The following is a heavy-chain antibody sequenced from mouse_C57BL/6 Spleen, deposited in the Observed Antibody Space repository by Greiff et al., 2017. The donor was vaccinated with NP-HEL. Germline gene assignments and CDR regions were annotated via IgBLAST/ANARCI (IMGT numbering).Heavy chain of an antibody. CDR2: INPSNGGT. CDR3: ARLLIRSGFAY. CDR1: GYTFTSYW. Sequence: VQLQQPGTELVKPGASVKLSCKASGYTFTSYWMHWVKQRPGQGLEWIGNINPSNGGTNYYEKFTSKATLTVDKSSSTAYMQLSSLTSEASAVYYCARLLIRSGFAYWGQGTLVTVSA. D-gene: IGHD1-1*01. J-gene: IGHJ3*01. V-gene: IGHV1-53*01.